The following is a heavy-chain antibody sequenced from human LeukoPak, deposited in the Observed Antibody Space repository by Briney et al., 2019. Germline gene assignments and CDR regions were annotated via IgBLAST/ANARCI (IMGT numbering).Heavy chain of an antibody. CDR1: GFTFSSYA. V-gene: IGHV3-30*01. J-gene: IGHJ4*02. CDR3: ARAGVATIFRTPPLDY. D-gene: IGHD5-12*01. Sequence: PGGSLRLSCAASGFTFSSYAMHWVRQAPGRGLEWVAVISYDGSNKYYADSVKGRFTISRDNSKNTLYLQMNSLRAEDTAVYYCARAGVATIFRTPPLDYWGQGTLVTVSS. CDR2: ISYDGSNK.